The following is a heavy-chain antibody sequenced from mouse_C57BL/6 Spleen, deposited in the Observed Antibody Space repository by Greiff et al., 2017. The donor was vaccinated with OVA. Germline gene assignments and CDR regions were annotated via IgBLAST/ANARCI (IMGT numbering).Heavy chain of an antibody. CDR3: ARRGVVATGGAMDY. J-gene: IGHJ4*01. V-gene: IGHV1-55*01. D-gene: IGHD1-1*01. CDR2: IYPGSGST. CDR1: GYTFTSYW. Sequence: QVQLQQPGAELVKPGASVKMSCKASGYTFTSYWITWVKQRPGQGLEWIGDIYPGSGSTNYNEKFKSKATLTVDTSSSTAYMQLSSLTSEDAAVXYCARRGVVATGGAMDYWGQGTSVTVSS.